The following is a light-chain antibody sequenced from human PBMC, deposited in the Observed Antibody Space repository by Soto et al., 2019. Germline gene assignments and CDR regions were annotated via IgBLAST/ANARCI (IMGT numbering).Light chain of an antibody. V-gene: IGLV2-8*01. J-gene: IGLJ3*02. CDR3: SSYAGSNNWV. Sequence: QSALTQPASVSGSPGQSITIFCTGTGSDIGGYNYVSWYQHHPGKAPKLMIYDVTKRPSGVPDRFSGSKSGSTASLTVSGLQAEDEADYYCSSYAGSNNWVFGGGTKLTVL. CDR1: GSDIGGYNY. CDR2: DVT.